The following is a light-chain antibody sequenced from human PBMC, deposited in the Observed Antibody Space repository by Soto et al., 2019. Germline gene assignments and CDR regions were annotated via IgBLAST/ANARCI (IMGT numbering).Light chain of an antibody. CDR3: YSYAGGGVGK. V-gene: IGLV2-23*02. Sequence: QSALTQPASVAGSPGQWITISCTGASSDVGSYNLVSWYQQHPGKAPKLIIYEVSQRPSGVSNRFSGSKSGNTASLTISGLQAEDEADYYCYSYAGGGVGKFGGGTKLTVL. CDR2: EVS. J-gene: IGLJ2*01. CDR1: SSDVGSYNL.